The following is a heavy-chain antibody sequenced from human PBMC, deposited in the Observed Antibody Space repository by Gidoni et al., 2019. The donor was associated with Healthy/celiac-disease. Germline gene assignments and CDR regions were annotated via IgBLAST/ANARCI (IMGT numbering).Heavy chain of an antibody. CDR2: IDWGDDK. J-gene: IGHJ4*02. CDR3: ARLPVRPQCRGGGDY. CDR1: GFSLSTSGMC. D-gene: IGHD2-15*01. Sequence: QVTLRESGPALVKPTQPLTLTCTFSGFSLSTSGMCVSWIRQPPGKALEWLALIDWGDDKYYRTSLKAKPTISKDTPKNQGVLKMTNNDPVETTTVFWARLPVRPQCRGGGDYWGQGTLVTVSS. V-gene: IGHV2-70*01.